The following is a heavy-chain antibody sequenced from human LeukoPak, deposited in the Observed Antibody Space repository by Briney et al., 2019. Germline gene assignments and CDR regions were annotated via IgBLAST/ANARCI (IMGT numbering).Heavy chain of an antibody. CDR2: INSDGSSI. CDR3: ARVRSGSSAGNYGMDV. D-gene: IGHD1-26*01. CDR1: GFTFSDYW. V-gene: IGHV3-74*01. Sequence: PGRSLRLSCAASGFTFSDYWMHWVRQAPGKGLEWVSRINSDGSSISYADSVKGRFTISRDNAKNTLYLQMHSLRAEDTAVYYCARVRSGSSAGNYGMDVWGQGTTVTVSS. J-gene: IGHJ6*02.